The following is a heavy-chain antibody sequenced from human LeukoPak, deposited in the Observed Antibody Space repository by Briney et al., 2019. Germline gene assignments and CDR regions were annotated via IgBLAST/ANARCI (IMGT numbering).Heavy chain of an antibody. Sequence: ASVKVSCKASGYTFTSYGISWVRQAPGQGLEWMGRISAYNGNTNYAQKPQGRVTMTTDTSTSTAYMELRSLRSDDTAVYYCARGATYYGDYRYYFDYWGQGTLVTVSS. CDR2: ISAYNGNT. D-gene: IGHD4-17*01. V-gene: IGHV1-18*01. J-gene: IGHJ4*02. CDR3: ARGATYYGDYRYYFDY. CDR1: GYTFTSYG.